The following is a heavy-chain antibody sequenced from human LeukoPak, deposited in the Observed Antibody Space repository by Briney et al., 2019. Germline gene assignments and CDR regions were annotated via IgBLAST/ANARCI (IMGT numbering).Heavy chain of an antibody. D-gene: IGHD3-10*01. CDR3: ARGLWFGELLGPYYYHYGMDV. Sequence: SVKVSCKASGGTFSSYAISWVRQAPGQGLEWMGRIIPIFGIANYAQKFQGRVTITADKSTSTAYMELSSLRSEDTAVYYCARGLWFGELLGPYYYHYGMDVWGKGTTVTVSS. V-gene: IGHV1-69*04. CDR2: IIPIFGIA. CDR1: GGTFSSYA. J-gene: IGHJ6*04.